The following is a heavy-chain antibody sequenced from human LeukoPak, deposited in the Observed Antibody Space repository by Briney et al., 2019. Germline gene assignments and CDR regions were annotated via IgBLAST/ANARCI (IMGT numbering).Heavy chain of an antibody. CDR1: GYTFTSYG. Sequence: ASVKVSCKASGYTFTSYGISWVRQAPGQGLEWMGWISAYNGNTNYAQKLQGRVTMTTDTSTSTAYMELRSLGSDDTAVYYCARGGYTPYYDFWSGRSEGWFDPWGQGTLVTVSS. D-gene: IGHD3-3*01. J-gene: IGHJ5*02. V-gene: IGHV1-18*01. CDR2: ISAYNGNT. CDR3: ARGGYTPYYDFWSGRSEGWFDP.